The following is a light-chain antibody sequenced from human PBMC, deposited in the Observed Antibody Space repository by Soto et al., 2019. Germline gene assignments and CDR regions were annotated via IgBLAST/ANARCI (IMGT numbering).Light chain of an antibody. CDR2: GAS. CDR1: QSVSSN. Sequence: EKGRTQNPANVSMSXGERATLSSMASQSVSSNLAWYQQKPGQAPRLLISGASTRATGIPARFSGSGSGTEFTLTISSLQSEDFAVYYCQQYNNWPRTVGQGTKVDI. V-gene: IGKV3-15*01. J-gene: IGKJ1*01. CDR3: QQYNNWPRT.